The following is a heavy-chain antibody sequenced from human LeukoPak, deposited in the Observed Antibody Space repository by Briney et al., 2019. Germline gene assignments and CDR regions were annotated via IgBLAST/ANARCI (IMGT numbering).Heavy chain of an antibody. J-gene: IGHJ4*02. CDR1: GYTFTGYY. CDR2: INPNIGGT. CDR3: ARDETTVGYIVIAVAGTFDY. V-gene: IGHV1-2*02. D-gene: IGHD6-19*01. Sequence: ASVKVSCKASGYTFTGYYMHWVRQAPGQGLEWMGWINPNIGGTNYAQKFQGRVTMTRDTSISTAYMELSRLRSDDTAVYYWARDETTVGYIVIAVAGTFDYWGQGTLVTVSS.